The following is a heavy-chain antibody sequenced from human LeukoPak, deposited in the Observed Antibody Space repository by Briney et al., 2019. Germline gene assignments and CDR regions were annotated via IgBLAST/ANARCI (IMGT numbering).Heavy chain of an antibody. CDR3: ARDGEDSMDV. CDR2: IYYSGST. Sequence: SQTLSLTCTVSGGSISSGGYYWSCIRQHPGKGLEWIGYIYYSGSTYYNPSLKSRVTISVDTSKNQFSLKLSSVTAADTAVYYCARDGEDSMDVWGKGTTATVSS. CDR1: GGSISSGGYY. V-gene: IGHV4-31*03. J-gene: IGHJ6*03. D-gene: IGHD7-27*01.